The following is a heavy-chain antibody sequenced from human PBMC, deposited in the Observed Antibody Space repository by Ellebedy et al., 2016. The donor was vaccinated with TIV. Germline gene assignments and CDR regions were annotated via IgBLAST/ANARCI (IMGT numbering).Heavy chain of an antibody. CDR2: NYYSGRT. CDR3: ARDFHDYGIDPFDV. Sequence: SETLSLTCSVSGGSISSGGYYWGWVRQPPGRGLEWNGDNYYSGRTYYNPSLESRLEISVDMSKNQFSLQMTSVTAADTAMYYCARDFHDYGIDPFDVWGQGIMVTVSS. V-gene: IGHV4-31*03. CDR1: GGSISSGGYY. J-gene: IGHJ3*01. D-gene: IGHD4-17*01.